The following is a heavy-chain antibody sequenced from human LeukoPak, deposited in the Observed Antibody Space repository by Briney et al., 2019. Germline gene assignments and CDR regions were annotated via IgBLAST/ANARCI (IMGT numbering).Heavy chain of an antibody. CDR3: ARAIQLRDFWSGLHFDY. J-gene: IGHJ4*02. Sequence: SETLSLTCTVSGGSISSSSYYWGWIRQPPGKGLEWIGSIYYSGSTYYNPSLKSRVTISVDTSKNQFSLKLSSVTAADTAVYYCARAIQLRDFWSGLHFDYWGQGTLVTVSS. CDR2: IYYSGST. D-gene: IGHD3-3*01. CDR1: GGSISSSSYY. V-gene: IGHV4-39*07.